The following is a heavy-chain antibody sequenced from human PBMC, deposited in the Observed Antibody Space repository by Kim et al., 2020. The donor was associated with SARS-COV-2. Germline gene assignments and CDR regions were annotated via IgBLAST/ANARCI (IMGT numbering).Heavy chain of an antibody. CDR2: ITSDSSSI. J-gene: IGHJ2*01. CDR3: ARGANYWYFDL. V-gene: IGHV3-21*01. CDR1: GFSFSNSR. Sequence: GGSLRLSCAASGFSFSNSRMNWVRQAPGKGLEWVSCITSDSSSIKYADSVKGRFTISRDNAKNSVYLEMNSLRVEDMAVYYCARGANYWYFDLWGRGTLVTVSS.